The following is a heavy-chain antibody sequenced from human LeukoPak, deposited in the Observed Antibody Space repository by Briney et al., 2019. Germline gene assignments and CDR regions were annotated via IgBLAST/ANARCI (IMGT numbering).Heavy chain of an antibody. Sequence: GGSLRLSCAASGFTLDDYGMSWVRQVPGKGLEWVSGINWNGGGTAYADSVKGRFTISRDNAKKSLYLQMNSLRAEDTAVYYCAKVGGGSYTCIDYWGQGTLATVSS. CDR3: AKVGGGSYTCIDY. CDR1: GFTLDDYG. J-gene: IGHJ4*02. V-gene: IGHV3-20*04. D-gene: IGHD1-26*01. CDR2: INWNGGGT.